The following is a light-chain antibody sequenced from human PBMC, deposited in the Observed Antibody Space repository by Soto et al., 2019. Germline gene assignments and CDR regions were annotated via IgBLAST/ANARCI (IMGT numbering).Light chain of an antibody. V-gene: IGLV2-8*01. J-gene: IGLJ2*01. CDR3: SSYAGSNNYVV. CDR2: EVS. CDR1: SSDVGGYNY. Sequence: QSALTQPPSASGSPGQSVTISCTGTSSDVGGYNYVSWYQHHPGKAPKLMIFEVSKRPSGVPGRFSGSKSGNTASLTVSGLQVEDEADYYCSSYAGSNNYVVFGGGTKLTVL.